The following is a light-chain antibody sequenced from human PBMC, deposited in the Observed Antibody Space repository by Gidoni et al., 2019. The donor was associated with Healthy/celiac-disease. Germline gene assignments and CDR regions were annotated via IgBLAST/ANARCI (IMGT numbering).Light chain of an antibody. V-gene: IGKV1-12*01. Sequence: EIKMTQTPSSVSASEGDRVTITCRASQGISRGLAWYQQKPGKAPKLLIYAASSLPSGVPSRFSGSGSGTDFTLTISSLQPEDFATYYCQQANSFPYTFGRGTKLEIK. CDR1: QGISRG. CDR3: QQANSFPYT. J-gene: IGKJ2*01. CDR2: AAS.